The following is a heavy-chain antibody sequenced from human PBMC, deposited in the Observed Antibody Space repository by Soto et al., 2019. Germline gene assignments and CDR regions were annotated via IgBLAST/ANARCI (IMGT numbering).Heavy chain of an antibody. CDR2: IIPILNIA. CDR3: ARDVSTVVSPAPVWYFDL. V-gene: IGHV1-69*08. Sequence: QVQLEQSGAEVKKPGSSVKVSCKASGGTFSSYTISWVRQAPGQGLEWMGRIIPILNIANYAQKFQGRVTITADKSTSTAYMELSSLRSEDTAVYFCARDVSTVVSPAPVWYFDLWGRGTLVTVSS. D-gene: IGHD4-17*01. J-gene: IGHJ2*01. CDR1: GGTFSSYT.